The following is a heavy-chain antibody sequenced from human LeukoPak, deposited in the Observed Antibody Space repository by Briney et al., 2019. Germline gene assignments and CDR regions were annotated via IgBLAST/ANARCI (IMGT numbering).Heavy chain of an antibody. J-gene: IGHJ4*02. V-gene: IGHV6-1*01. D-gene: IGHD1-1*01. Sequence: SQTLSLTCAISGDSVSSTNAAWNWIRQSPSRGLEWLGRTYYRSKWYTDYAVSVKSRISITPDTSKNQFSLQLNSETPEDTAVYYCTRLIRGTTGTNDYWGQGTLVTVSS. CDR1: GDSVSSTNAA. CDR3: TRLIRGTTGTNDY. CDR2: TYYRSKWYT.